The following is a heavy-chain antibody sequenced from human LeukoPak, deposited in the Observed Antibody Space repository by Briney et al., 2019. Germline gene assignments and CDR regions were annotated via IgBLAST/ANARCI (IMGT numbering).Heavy chain of an antibody. CDR3: ARGPSIQLWSDPYYYYGMDV. D-gene: IGHD5-18*01. Sequence: PSETLSLTCTVSGASISTSYWTWIRQPAGKGLEWIGYIYYSGSTNYNPSLKSRVTISVDTSKNQFSLKLSSVTAADTAVYYCARGPSIQLWSDPYYYYGMDVWGQGTTVTVSS. V-gene: IGHV4-59*12. J-gene: IGHJ6*02. CDR1: GASISTSY. CDR2: IYYSGST.